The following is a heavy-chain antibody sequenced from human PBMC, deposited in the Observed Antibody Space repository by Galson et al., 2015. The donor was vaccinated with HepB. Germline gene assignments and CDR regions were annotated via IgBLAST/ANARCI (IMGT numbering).Heavy chain of an antibody. D-gene: IGHD3-22*01. Sequence: SLRLSCAASGFTFSSYGMHWVRQAPGKGLEWVAVISYDGSNKYYADSVKGRFTISRDNSKNTLYLQMNSLRAEDTAVYYCAKDSSYYDSSGYYFHHWGQGTLVTVSS. CDR2: ISYDGSNK. CDR3: AKDSSYYDSSGYYFHH. CDR1: GFTFSSYG. J-gene: IGHJ4*02. V-gene: IGHV3-30*18.